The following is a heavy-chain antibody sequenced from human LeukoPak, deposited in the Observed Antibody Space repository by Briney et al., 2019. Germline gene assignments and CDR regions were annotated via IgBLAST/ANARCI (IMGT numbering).Heavy chain of an antibody. D-gene: IGHD3-10*01. CDR1: GDTFNSYA. CDR3: AREHYGSGSYYDGYYFNF. J-gene: IGHJ4*02. CDR2: IIPAFGTT. V-gene: IGHV1-69*06. Sequence: SVKVSCKVSGDTFNSYAVAWVRQAPGQGLEWMGLIIPAFGTTHYAQRFQGRVTITSDKSTTTAYMELGSLRSEDTAVYYCAREHYGSGSYYDGYYFNFWGQGTLVTVSS.